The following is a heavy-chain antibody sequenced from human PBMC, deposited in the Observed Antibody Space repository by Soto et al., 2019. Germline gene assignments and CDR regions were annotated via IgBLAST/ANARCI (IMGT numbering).Heavy chain of an antibody. CDR1: GFTVSSNY. CDR3: ARDRGNYYGSGSYYYYGMDV. D-gene: IGHD3-10*01. J-gene: IGHJ6*02. CDR2: IYSGGST. Sequence: GGSLRLSCAASGFTVSSNYMSWVRQAPGKGLEWVSVIYSGGSTYYADSVKGRFTISRDNSKNTLYLQMNSLRAEDTAVYYCARDRGNYYGSGSYYYYGMDVWRQGTTVTVSS. V-gene: IGHV3-53*01.